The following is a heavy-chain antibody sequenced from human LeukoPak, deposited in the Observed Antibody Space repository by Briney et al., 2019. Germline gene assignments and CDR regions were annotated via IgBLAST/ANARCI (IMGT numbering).Heavy chain of an antibody. CDR1: GFTFSSYA. D-gene: IGHD3-16*01. V-gene: IGHV3-23*01. Sequence: GGSLRLSCAASGFTFSSYAMSWVRQAPGKGLEWVSAISGSGGSTYYADSVKGRFTISRDNSKNTLYLQMNSLRADDTAVYFCAKSLDSAYNPFDYWGQGTLVTVSS. CDR3: AKSLDSAYNPFDY. J-gene: IGHJ4*02. CDR2: ISGSGGST.